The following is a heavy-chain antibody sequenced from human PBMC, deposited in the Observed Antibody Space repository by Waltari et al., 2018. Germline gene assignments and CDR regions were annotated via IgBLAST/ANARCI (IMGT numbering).Heavy chain of an antibody. J-gene: IGHJ6*02. CDR2: FYYSGST. Sequence: QLQLQESGPGLVKPSETLSLTCTVSGGSISSSSYYWGWIRQPPGTGLEWIGSFYYSGSTYYNPSLKSRVTISVDTSKNHFSLKLSSVTAADTAVYYCARDHHSGYDGYYYGMDVWGQGTTVTVSS. CDR3: ARDHHSGYDGYYYGMDV. D-gene: IGHD5-12*01. CDR1: GGSISSSSYY. V-gene: IGHV4-39*07.